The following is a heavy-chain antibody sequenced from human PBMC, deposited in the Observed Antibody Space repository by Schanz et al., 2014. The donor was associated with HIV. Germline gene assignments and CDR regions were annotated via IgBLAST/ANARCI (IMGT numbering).Heavy chain of an antibody. CDR2: INPNSGGT. CDR3: ARRGVYSLPPDNRFDP. D-gene: IGHD2-8*01. Sequence: QAQLVQSGAEVSEPGASVKVSCKASGDTFTGDFMHWVRQAPGQGLEWMGWINPNSGGTTYAQRFQGRVTMTRDISIFTAYLELSSLTSEDTAVYYCARRGVYSLPPDNRFDPWGQGTLVTVSS. J-gene: IGHJ5*02. CDR1: GDTFTGDF. V-gene: IGHV1-2*02.